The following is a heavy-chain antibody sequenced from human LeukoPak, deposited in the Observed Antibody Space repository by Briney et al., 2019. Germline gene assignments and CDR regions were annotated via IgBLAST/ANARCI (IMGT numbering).Heavy chain of an antibody. V-gene: IGHV4-39*07. CDR2: IYYSGST. J-gene: IGHJ4*02. D-gene: IGHD5-24*01. Sequence: SETLSLTCTVSGGSISSSSYYWGWIRQPPGKGLEWIGSIYYSGSTYYNPSLKSRVTISKDTSKNQFSLKLSSVTAADTAVYYCARDTSGDGYNFVYWGQGILVTVSS. CDR1: GGSISSSSYY. CDR3: ARDTSGDGYNFVY.